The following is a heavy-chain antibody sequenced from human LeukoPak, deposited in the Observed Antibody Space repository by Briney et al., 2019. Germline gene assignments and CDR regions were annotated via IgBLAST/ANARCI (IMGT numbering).Heavy chain of an antibody. Sequence: GASVKVSCTASGGTFSSYAISWVRQAPGQGLEWMGGIIPIFGTANYAQKFQGRVTITADESTSTAYMELSSLRSEDTAVYYSAREEGGSYLPPLYFDLWGRGTLVTVYS. CDR3: AREEGGSYLPPLYFDL. CDR2: IIPIFGTA. D-gene: IGHD1-26*01. V-gene: IGHV1-69*13. J-gene: IGHJ2*01. CDR1: GGTFSSYA.